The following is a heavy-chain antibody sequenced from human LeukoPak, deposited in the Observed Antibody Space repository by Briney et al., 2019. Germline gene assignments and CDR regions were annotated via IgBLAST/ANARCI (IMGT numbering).Heavy chain of an antibody. D-gene: IGHD2-2*01. CDR1: GYTFTSYA. J-gene: IGHJ4*02. V-gene: IGHV1-46*01. CDR2: INPSGGST. Sequence: ASVKVSCKASGYTFTSYAMHWVRQAPGQGLEWMGIINPSGGSTSYAQKFQGRVTMTRDTSINTAYMEVTRLTSDDTAVYYCARGFGTSLFDSWGQGTLVTVSS. CDR3: ARGFGTSLFDS.